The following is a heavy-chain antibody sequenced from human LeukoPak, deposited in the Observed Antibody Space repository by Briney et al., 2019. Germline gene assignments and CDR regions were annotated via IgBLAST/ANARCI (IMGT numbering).Heavy chain of an antibody. CDR2: IYYSGST. V-gene: IGHV4-59*01. CDR3: ARDLSRYCSSTSCYYGMDV. J-gene: IGHJ6*04. Sequence: SETLSLTCTVSGPSISSYYWSWIRQPPGKGLEWIGYIYYSGSTNYNPSLKSRVTISVDTSKNQFSLKLSSVTAADTAVYYCARDLSRYCSSTSCYYGMDVWGKGTTVTVSS. CDR1: GPSISSYY. D-gene: IGHD2-2*01.